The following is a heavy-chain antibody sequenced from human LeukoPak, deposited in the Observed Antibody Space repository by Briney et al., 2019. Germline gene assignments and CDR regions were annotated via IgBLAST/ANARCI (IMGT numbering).Heavy chain of an antibody. D-gene: IGHD6-19*01. V-gene: IGHV1-69-2*01. CDR3: ATFGKYSSGWYVPENLDY. CDR2: VDPEDGET. CDR1: GYTFTDYY. Sequence: ASVKVSCKASGYTFTDYYMHWVQQAPGKGLEWMGRVDPEDGETIYAEKFQGRVTITADTSTDTAYMELSSLRSEDTAVYYCATFGKYSSGWYVPENLDYWGQGTLVTVSS. J-gene: IGHJ4*02.